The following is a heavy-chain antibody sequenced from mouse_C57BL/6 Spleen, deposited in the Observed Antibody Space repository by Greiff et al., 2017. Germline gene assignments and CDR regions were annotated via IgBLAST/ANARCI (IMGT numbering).Heavy chain of an antibody. CDR1: GYAFSSSW. CDR2: IYPGDGDT. J-gene: IGHJ4*01. Sequence: QVQLQQSGPELVKPGASVKISCKASGYAFSSSWMNWVKQRPGKGLEWIGRIYPGDGDTNYNGKFQGKATLTADKSSSTAYMQLSSLTSEDSAVYFCARNYAMDYWGQGTSVTVSS. CDR3: ARNYAMDY. V-gene: IGHV1-82*01.